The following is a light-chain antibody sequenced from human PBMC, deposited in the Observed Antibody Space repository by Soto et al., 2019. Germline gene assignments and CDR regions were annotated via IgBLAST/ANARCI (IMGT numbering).Light chain of an antibody. CDR2: LGS. Sequence: EIVITQSPLSLPVKNPAPASLSFRSVQSLLHSNGYNYLYWYVQKAGQSPQLLIYLGSNRASGVPDRFSGSGSGTDFTLKISRVDAEDVGVYYCMQGLQTPLNFGGGTRWIS. V-gene: IGKV2-28*01. CDR1: QSLLHSNGYNY. J-gene: IGKJ4*01. CDR3: MQGLQTPLN.